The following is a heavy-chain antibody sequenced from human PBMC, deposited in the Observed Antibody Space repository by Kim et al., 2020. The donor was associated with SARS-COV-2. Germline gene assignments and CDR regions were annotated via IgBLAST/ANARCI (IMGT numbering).Heavy chain of an antibody. V-gene: IGHV4-31*03. CDR1: GGSISSGGYY. CDR3: ARVPHSFDWLFHPLPRNGMDV. Sequence: SETLSLTCTVSGGSISSGGYYWSWIRQHPGKGLEWIGYIYYSGSTYYNPSLKSRVTISVDTSKNQFSLKLSSVTAADTAVYYCARVPHSFDWLFHPLPRNGMDVWGQGTTVTVSS. CDR2: IYYSGST. J-gene: IGHJ6*02. D-gene: IGHD3-9*01.